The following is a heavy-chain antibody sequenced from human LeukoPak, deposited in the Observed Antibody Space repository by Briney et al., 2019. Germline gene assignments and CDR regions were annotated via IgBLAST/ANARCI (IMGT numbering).Heavy chain of an antibody. CDR3: AREEKGDYYDSL. V-gene: IGHV1-46*01. CDR2: INPSGGST. Sequence: ASVKVSCKASGYTFTSYYMHWVRQAPGQGLEWMGIINPSGGSTSYAQKFQGRVTMTRDTSTSTVYMELRSLRSDDTAVYYCAREEKGDYYDSLWGQGTLVTVSS. CDR1: GYTFTSYY. J-gene: IGHJ4*02. D-gene: IGHD3-22*01.